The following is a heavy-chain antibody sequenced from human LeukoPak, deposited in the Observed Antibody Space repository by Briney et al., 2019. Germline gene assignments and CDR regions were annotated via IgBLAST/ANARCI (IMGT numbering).Heavy chain of an antibody. Sequence: GGSLRLSCAASGITFSNYWMSWVRQAPGKGLEWVANIKQDGSEKYYVDSVKGRFTISRDNAKNSLYLQMNSLRAEDTAVYYCARDRIAARYFDYWGQGTLVTVSS. CDR3: ARDRIAARYFDY. CDR1: GITFSNYW. D-gene: IGHD6-6*01. V-gene: IGHV3-7*01. CDR2: IKQDGSEK. J-gene: IGHJ4*02.